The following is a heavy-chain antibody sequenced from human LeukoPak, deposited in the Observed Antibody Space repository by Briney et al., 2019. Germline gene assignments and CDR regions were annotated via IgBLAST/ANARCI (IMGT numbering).Heavy chain of an antibody. V-gene: IGHV1-69*04. CDR1: GGTFSSYT. Sequence: SVKVSCKASGGTFSSYTISWVRQAPGQGLEWMGRIIPILGIANYAQKFQGRVTITADKSTSTAYMELSSLRSEDTAVYDCARENSSSWYSSDYCGQGTLVTVSS. CDR2: IIPILGIA. CDR3: ARENSSSWYSSDY. J-gene: IGHJ4*02. D-gene: IGHD6-13*01.